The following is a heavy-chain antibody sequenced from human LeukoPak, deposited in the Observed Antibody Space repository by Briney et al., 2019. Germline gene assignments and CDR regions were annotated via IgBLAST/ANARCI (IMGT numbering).Heavy chain of an antibody. V-gene: IGHV5-51*01. CDR1: GYSFTSYW. CDR2: IYPGDSDT. J-gene: IGHJ4*02. D-gene: IGHD6-19*01. CDR3: ARGLSGDSSAWFY. Sequence: GESLKISCKGSGYSFTSYWIGWVRQMPGKGLEWKGIIYPGDSDTRYSPSFQGQVTISADKSISTAYLQWSSLKASDTALYYCARGLSGDSSAWFYWGQGTLVTVSS.